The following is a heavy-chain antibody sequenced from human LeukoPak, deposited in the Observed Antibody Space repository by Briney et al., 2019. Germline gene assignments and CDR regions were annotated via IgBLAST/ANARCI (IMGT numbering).Heavy chain of an antibody. Sequence: GGSLRLSRAASGLTFSSYAMSWVRQAPGKGLEWVSAISGSGGSTYYADSVKGRFTISRDNSKNTLYLQMNSLRAEDTAVYYCAKGNYGSGYYGMDVWGQGTTVTVSS. D-gene: IGHD3-10*01. CDR2: ISGSGGST. CDR1: GLTFSSYA. V-gene: IGHV3-23*01. CDR3: AKGNYGSGYYGMDV. J-gene: IGHJ6*02.